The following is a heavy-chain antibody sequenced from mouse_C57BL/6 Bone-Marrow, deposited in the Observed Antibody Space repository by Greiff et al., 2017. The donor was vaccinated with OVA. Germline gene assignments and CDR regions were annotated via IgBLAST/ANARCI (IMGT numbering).Heavy chain of an antibody. CDR3: ARRWVFDY. CDR1: GYTFTSYW. V-gene: IGHV1-69*01. J-gene: IGHJ2*01. Sequence: QVQLKQPGAELVMPGASVKLSCKASGYTFTSYWMHWVKQRPGQGLEWIGEIDPSDSYTNYNQKFKGKSTLTVDKSSSTAYMQLSSLTSEDSAVYYCARRWVFDYWGQGTTLTVSS. D-gene: IGHD4-1*01. CDR2: IDPSDSYT.